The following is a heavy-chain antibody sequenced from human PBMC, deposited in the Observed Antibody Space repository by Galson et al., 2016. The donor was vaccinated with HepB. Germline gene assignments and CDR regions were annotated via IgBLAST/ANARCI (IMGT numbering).Heavy chain of an antibody. Sequence: LRLSCAASGFNFSPSSMNWVRQAPGKGLEWLSYISGTTHIFVSYADSVRGRVTISRDNARNSLYLHLNSLRDEDTAVYYCARDFSWSFKNWGQGTLVTVSS. CDR1: GFNFSPSS. D-gene: IGHD3-10*01. CDR2: ISGTTHIF. CDR3: ARDFSWSFKN. J-gene: IGHJ1*01. V-gene: IGHV3-48*02.